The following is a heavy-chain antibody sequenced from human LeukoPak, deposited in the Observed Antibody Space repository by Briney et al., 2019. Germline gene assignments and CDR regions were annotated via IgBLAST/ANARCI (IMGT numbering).Heavy chain of an antibody. J-gene: IGHJ3*02. CDR2: INAGNGNT. Sequence: ASVKVSCKASGYTFTSYAMHWVPQAPGQRLEWMGWINAGNGNTKYSQKFQGRVTITRDTSASTAYMELSSLRSEDTAVYYCARTIEVTTYAFDIWGQGTMVTVSS. D-gene: IGHD4-17*01. CDR3: ARTIEVTTYAFDI. V-gene: IGHV1-3*01. CDR1: GYTFTSYA.